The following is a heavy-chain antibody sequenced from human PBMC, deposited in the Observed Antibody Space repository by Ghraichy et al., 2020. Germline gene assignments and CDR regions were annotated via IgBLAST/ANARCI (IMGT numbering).Heavy chain of an antibody. V-gene: IGHV4-34*01. CDR3: ARGVQDTAIETKSKVRFDP. CDR2: INHSGST. D-gene: IGHD5-18*01. Sequence: SETLSLTCAVYGGSFSGYYWSWIRQPPGKGLEWIGEINHSGSTNYNPSLKSRVTISVDTSKNQFSLKLSSVTAADTAVYYCARGVQDTAIETKSKVRFDPWGQGTLVTVSS. J-gene: IGHJ5*02. CDR1: GGSFSGYY.